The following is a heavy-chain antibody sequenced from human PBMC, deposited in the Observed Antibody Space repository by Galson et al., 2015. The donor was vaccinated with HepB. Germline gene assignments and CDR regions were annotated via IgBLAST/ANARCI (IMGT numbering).Heavy chain of an antibody. CDR3: ALSYGYPGNMDV. Sequence: PALVKPTQTLTQTCTLSGFSLRTSGMRVSWIRQPPGKALEWLARIDWDDDKFYRTSLKTRLTISKDTSKNQVVFTMTKMDPVDTATYYCALSYGYPGNMDVWGKGTTVTVSS. V-gene: IGHV2-70*04. CDR2: IDWDDDK. J-gene: IGHJ6*03. CDR1: GFSLRTSGMR. D-gene: IGHD5-18*01.